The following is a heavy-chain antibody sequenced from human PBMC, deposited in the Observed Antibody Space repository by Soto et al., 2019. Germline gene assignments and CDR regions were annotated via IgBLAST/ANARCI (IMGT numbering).Heavy chain of an antibody. CDR3: AGDYSSGSRNWFDP. Sequence: SETLSLTCSVSGGSINSSSYFWGSVRQPPGKGLEWIGSISYSGSTYYTPSPRSRVTIAVDTSKNRFSLKLSSVTSADTAVFYCAGDYSSGSRNWFDPWGQGALVTVSS. J-gene: IGHJ5*02. CDR2: ISYSGST. D-gene: IGHD6-19*01. V-gene: IGHV4-39*02. CDR1: GGSINSSSYF.